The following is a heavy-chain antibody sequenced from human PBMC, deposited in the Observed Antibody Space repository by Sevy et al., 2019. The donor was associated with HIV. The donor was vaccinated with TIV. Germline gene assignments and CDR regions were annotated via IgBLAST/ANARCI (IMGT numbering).Heavy chain of an antibody. CDR1: GFTFSSYA. CDR3: ARGDYDILTGYYNYFDY. CDR2: ISYDGSNK. Sequence: GGSLGLSCAASGFTFSSYAMHWVRQAPGKGLEWVAVISYDGSNKYYADSVKGRFTISRDNSKNTLYLQMNSLRAEDTAVYYCARGDYDILTGYYNYFDYWGQGTLVTVSS. V-gene: IGHV3-30-3*01. D-gene: IGHD3-9*01. J-gene: IGHJ4*02.